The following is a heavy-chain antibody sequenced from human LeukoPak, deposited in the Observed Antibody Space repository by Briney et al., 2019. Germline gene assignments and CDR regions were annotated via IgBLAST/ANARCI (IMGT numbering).Heavy chain of an antibody. CDR2: IYYSGST. CDR1: GGSISSYY. Sequence: SETLSLTCTVSGGSISSYYWSWIRQPPGKGLEWIGYIYYSGSTNYNPSLKSRVTISVDTSKNQFSLKLTSVTAADTSVYYCVRGFCRGDSCYSAEYFQHWGQGTLVTVSS. V-gene: IGHV4-59*12. CDR3: VRGFCRGDSCYSAEYFQH. D-gene: IGHD2-15*01. J-gene: IGHJ1*01.